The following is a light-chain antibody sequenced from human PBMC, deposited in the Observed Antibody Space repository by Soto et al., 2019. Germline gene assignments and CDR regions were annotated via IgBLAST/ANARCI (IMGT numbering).Light chain of an antibody. J-gene: IGLJ1*01. Sequence: QSVLTQPASVSGSPGQSITISCTGTSSDVGGYNYVSWYQQHPGKAPKLMIYDVSNRPSGVSNRFSGSKSGNTASLTISGLQAEDEADYYCSSYTSNSTVFGTGTKVTVL. CDR3: SSYTSNSTV. CDR2: DVS. V-gene: IGLV2-14*01. CDR1: SSDVGGYNY.